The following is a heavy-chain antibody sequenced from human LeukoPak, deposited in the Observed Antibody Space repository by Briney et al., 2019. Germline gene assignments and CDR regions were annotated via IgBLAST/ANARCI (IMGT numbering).Heavy chain of an antibody. CDR3: ARVLVRDYVWGSYRYGPTFDY. CDR2: INHSGST. V-gene: IGHV4-34*01. D-gene: IGHD3-16*02. CDR1: GGSFSGYY. J-gene: IGHJ4*02. Sequence: SETLSLTCAVYGGSFSGYYWSWIRQPPGKGLEWIGEINHSGSTNYNPSLKSRVTISVDTSKNQFSLKLSSVTAADTAVYHCARVLVRDYVWGSYRYGPTFDYWGQGTLVTVSS.